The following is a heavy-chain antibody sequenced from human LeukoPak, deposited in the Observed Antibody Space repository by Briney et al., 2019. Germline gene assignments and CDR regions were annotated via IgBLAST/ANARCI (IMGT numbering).Heavy chain of an antibody. CDR1: GYTFTGYY. Sequence: GASVKVSCKASGYTFTGYYMHWVRQAPGQGLEWMGWMNPNSGNTGYAQKFQGRVTMTRNTSISTAYMELSSLRSEDTAVYYCARGRRGLAAGSYYYYMDVWGKGTTVTVSS. J-gene: IGHJ6*03. D-gene: IGHD6-13*01. CDR3: ARGRRGLAAGSYYYYMDV. CDR2: MNPNSGNT. V-gene: IGHV1-8*02.